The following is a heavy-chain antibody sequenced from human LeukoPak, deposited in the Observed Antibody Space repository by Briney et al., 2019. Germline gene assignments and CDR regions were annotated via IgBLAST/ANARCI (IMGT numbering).Heavy chain of an antibody. Sequence: SETLSLTCTVSGGSISSYYWSWIPQPAGKGLEWIGRIYTSGSTNYNPSLKRRVTMSVDTSKNQFSLKLSPVTAADTAVYYCAREATNAFDIWGQGTMVTVSS. J-gene: IGHJ3*02. CDR2: IYTSGST. D-gene: IGHD1-26*01. V-gene: IGHV4-4*07. CDR1: GGSISSYY. CDR3: AREATNAFDI.